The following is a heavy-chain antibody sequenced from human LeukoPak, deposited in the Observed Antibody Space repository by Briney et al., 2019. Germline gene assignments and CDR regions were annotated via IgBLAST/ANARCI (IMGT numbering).Heavy chain of an antibody. CDR2: ISTYNGNT. V-gene: IGHV1-18*01. CDR1: GYTFTTYG. D-gene: IGHD2-2*01. J-gene: IGHJ4*02. Sequence: GASVTVSCKASGYTFTTYGISWVRQAPGQGLEWMGWISTYNGNTKYAQNLQGRVTMTTDTSTSTAYMELRSLRSDDTAVYNCAREYCTSTSCYGVDYWGQGALVTVSS. CDR3: AREYCTSTSCYGVDY.